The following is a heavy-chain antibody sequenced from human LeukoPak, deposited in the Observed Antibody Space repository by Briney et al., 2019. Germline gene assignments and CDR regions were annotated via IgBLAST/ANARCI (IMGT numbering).Heavy chain of an antibody. Sequence: SQTPSLTCTVSGDSISSGSYYWSWIRQPAGKGLEWIGRIYTSGSTNYNPSLKSRVTISVDTSENQFSLKLSSVTAADTAVYYCARHGDQYSSSPWFDPWGQGTLVTVSS. V-gene: IGHV4-61*02. CDR3: ARHGDQYSSSPWFDP. J-gene: IGHJ5*02. CDR2: IYTSGST. CDR1: GDSISSGSYY. D-gene: IGHD6-13*01.